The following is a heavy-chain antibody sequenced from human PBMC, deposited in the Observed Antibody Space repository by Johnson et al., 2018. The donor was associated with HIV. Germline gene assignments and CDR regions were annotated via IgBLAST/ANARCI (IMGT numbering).Heavy chain of an antibody. CDR3: AREAAADAFDI. Sequence: VQLVESGGGLVQPGGSLRRSCAASGFTVSSYWMHWVRQAPGKGLVWVSRIKSDGSRTSYADSVKGRFTISRDNAKNTLYLQMNSLRVEDTAVYYCAREAAADAFDIWGQGTMVTVSS. CDR2: IKSDGSRT. CDR1: GFTVSSYW. D-gene: IGHD6-13*01. J-gene: IGHJ3*02. V-gene: IGHV3-74*01.